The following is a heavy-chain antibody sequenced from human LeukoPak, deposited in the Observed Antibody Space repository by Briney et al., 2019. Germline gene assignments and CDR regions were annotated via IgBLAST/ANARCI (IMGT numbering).Heavy chain of an antibody. CDR2: GHYTGST. CDR1: GDSISSYY. Sequence: SETLSLTYTVSGDSISSYYWNWIRQPPGKGLEWIGYGHYTGSTNYNPSLKSRVTFSVDTSKNQFSLKLTSVTAADTAVYYCARWGETSALRVHAFDIWGQGTMVTVSS. J-gene: IGHJ3*02. V-gene: IGHV4-59*01. CDR3: ARWGETSALRVHAFDI. D-gene: IGHD3-10*01.